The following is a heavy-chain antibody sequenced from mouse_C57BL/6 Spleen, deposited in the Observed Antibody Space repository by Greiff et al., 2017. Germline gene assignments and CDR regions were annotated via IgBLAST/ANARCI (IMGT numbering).Heavy chain of an antibody. CDR1: GYTFTSYG. CDR3: ARKGYSNLHYFDD. V-gene: IGHV1-81*01. D-gene: IGHD2-5*01. J-gene: IGHJ2*01. Sequence: QVQLQQSGAELARPGASVKLSCKASGYTFTSYGISWVKQRTGQGLEWIGEIYPRSGNTYYNEKFKGKATLTADKSSSTAYMELRSLTSEDSAVYFCARKGYSNLHYFDDWGQGTTLTVSS. CDR2: IYPRSGNT.